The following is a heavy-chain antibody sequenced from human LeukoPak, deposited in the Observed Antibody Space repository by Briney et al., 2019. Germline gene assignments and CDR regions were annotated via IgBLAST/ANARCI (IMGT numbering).Heavy chain of an antibody. J-gene: IGHJ5*02. V-gene: IGHV3-21*01. Sequence: PGGSQRLSCAASGFTFSSYSMNWVRQAPGKGPEWVSSISSSSSYIYYADSVKGRFTISRDNAKNSLYLQMNSLRAEDTAVYYCARARYSYGSNWFDPWGQGTLVTVSS. CDR2: ISSSSSYI. D-gene: IGHD5-18*01. CDR1: GFTFSSYS. CDR3: ARARYSYGSNWFDP.